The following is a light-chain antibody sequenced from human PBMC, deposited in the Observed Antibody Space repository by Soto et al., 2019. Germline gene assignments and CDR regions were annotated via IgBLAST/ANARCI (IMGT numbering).Light chain of an antibody. CDR1: QSMSNW. CDR3: QQYYSYPLT. Sequence: IQMTQSPSTLSASIGDRFTVSCLASQSMSNWLAWYQQKPGKAPKLLIYAASTLQSGVPSRFSGSGSGTDFTLTISCLQSEDFATYYCQQYYSYPLTFGPGTKVDI. CDR2: AAS. J-gene: IGKJ3*01. V-gene: IGKV1-5*01.